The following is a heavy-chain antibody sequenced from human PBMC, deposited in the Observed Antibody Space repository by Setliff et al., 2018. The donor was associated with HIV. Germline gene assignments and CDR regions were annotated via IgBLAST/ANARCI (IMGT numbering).Heavy chain of an antibody. CDR1: GGSIRSGSYC. CDR2: VYTSGNT. D-gene: IGHD3-16*01. V-gene: IGHV4-61*09. Sequence: PSETLSLTCTVSGGSIRSGSYCWSWIRQPAGKGLEWIGHVYTSGNTNYNPSLNRRVTISVDTSQNQISLKVNFVNAADTAVYYCVSGGSWGIIWGQGTVVTVSS. J-gene: IGHJ3*02. CDR3: VSGGSWGII.